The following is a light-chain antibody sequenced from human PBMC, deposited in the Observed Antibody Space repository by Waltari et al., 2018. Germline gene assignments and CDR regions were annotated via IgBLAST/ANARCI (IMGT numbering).Light chain of an antibody. CDR2: AAS. Sequence: DIQMTQSPTSVSASVGDRVTITCRASRGISNWLAWYQQKSGQAPKLLIDAASNLQSGVPSRFSGRGAATDFTLTINSLQPEDFATYYCQQANSFPPTFGQGTKVEIK. V-gene: IGKV1-12*01. CDR3: QQANSFPPT. J-gene: IGKJ2*01. CDR1: RGISNW.